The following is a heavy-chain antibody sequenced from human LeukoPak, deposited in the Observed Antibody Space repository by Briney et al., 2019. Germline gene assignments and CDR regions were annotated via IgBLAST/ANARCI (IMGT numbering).Heavy chain of an antibody. CDR1: GFTFSDKW. CDR2: IKKDGSQK. CDR3: ARVGWELLNLHFDP. D-gene: IGHD1-26*01. J-gene: IGHJ5*02. Sequence: GGSLRLSCVGSGFTFSDKWMSWVRQAPGKGPEWVACIKKDGSQKYYVDSVKGRFTISRDNAQNSLYLQMSSLRVEDTAIYSCARVGWELLNLHFDPWGQGTLVTVSS. V-gene: IGHV3-7*03.